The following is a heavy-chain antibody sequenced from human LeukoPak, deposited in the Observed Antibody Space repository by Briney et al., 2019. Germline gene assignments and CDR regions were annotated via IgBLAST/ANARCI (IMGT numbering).Heavy chain of an antibody. CDR2: ISSDGSNK. CDR3: AKPQVTANWCYFHY. Sequence: PGGSLRLSCAASGFTLSTYGMHWVRRAPGKGLEWVAVISSDGSNKFYADSVKGRFTISRDGSKNTLYLQMNSLRPDDTAVYFCAKPQVTANWCYFHYWGQGTLVTVSS. J-gene: IGHJ4*02. CDR1: GFTLSTYG. D-gene: IGHD2-21*02. V-gene: IGHV3-30*18.